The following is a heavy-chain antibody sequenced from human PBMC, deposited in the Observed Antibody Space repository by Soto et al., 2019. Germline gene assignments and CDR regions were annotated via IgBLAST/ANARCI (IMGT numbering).Heavy chain of an antibody. Sequence: PGGSLRLSCAASGFTFSDNYMTWIRQAPGKGLEWISYISRGGNTVYYADSVKGRFTISRDNAKNSLYLQMNSLRAEDTAVYFCARSIRGASDSSGYYYFDFWGQGA. J-gene: IGHJ4*02. CDR2: ISRGGNTV. D-gene: IGHD3-22*01. CDR1: GFTFSDNY. V-gene: IGHV3-11*01. CDR3: ARSIRGASDSSGYYYFDF.